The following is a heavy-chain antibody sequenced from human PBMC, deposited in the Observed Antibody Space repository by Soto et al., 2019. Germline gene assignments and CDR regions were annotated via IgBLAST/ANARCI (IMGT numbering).Heavy chain of an antibody. CDR2: IFAGGGST. V-gene: IGHV3-23*01. D-gene: IGHD3-10*01. CDR1: GFTFSNYA. CDR3: AKDLIRGDGYIDFDY. Sequence: EVQLLESGGGLVQPGGSLRLSCAPSGFTFSNYAMFWVRQAPGKGLEWVSTIFAGGGSTYYADSVKGRFTISRDNSKNTLCLQMNSLRVEDTAVYFCAKDLIRGDGYIDFDYWGQGTLVTVSS. J-gene: IGHJ4*02.